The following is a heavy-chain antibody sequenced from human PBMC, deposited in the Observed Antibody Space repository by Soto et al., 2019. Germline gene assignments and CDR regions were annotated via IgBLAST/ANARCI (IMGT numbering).Heavy chain of an antibody. V-gene: IGHV4-34*01. D-gene: IGHD6-19*01. CDR3: AHHSGRAFDY. CDR2: INDSGHT. Sequence: SETLSLTCDVYGGSFSDNYWSWIRQPPGEGLEWIGEINDSGHTKINPSLKSRVNMSVDTSKYQFSLNLISVTAADTAVYYCAHHSGRAFDYWGRGTLVTVSS. J-gene: IGHJ4*02. CDR1: GGSFSDNY.